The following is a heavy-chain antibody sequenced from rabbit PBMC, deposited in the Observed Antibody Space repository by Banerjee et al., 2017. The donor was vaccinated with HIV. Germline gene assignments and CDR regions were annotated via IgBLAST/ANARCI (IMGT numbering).Heavy chain of an antibody. CDR1: GFTISSGYD. CDR3: ARGAEYDYWGL. CDR2: IYAGSSGST. J-gene: IGHJ4*01. Sequence: QEQLVESGGGLVQPEGSLTLTCTASGFTISSGYDMCWVRQAPGKGLEWIACIYAGSSGSTYYASWVNGRFTIARTSSTTVTLQMTSLTAADTATYFCARGAEYDYWGLWGQGTLVTVS. V-gene: IGHV1S45*01. D-gene: IGHD2-1*01.